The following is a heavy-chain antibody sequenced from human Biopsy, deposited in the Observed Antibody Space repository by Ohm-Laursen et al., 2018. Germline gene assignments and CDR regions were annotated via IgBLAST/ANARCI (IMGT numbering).Heavy chain of an antibody. CDR3: AGDINNWNVNY. CDR2: FAPENGKT. Sequence: ASVKVSCKGSGYTLTDLPMHWVRQAPGKGLEWMGGFAPENGKTIYAQKFQGRVTMTEDTSTDTAYMELSNLRSEDTAVYYCAGDINNWNVNYWGQGTLVIVSS. V-gene: IGHV1-24*01. CDR1: GYTLTDLP. D-gene: IGHD1-20*01. J-gene: IGHJ4*02.